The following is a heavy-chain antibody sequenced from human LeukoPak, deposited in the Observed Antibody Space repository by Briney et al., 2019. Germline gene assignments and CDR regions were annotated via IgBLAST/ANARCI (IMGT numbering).Heavy chain of an antibody. Sequence: GGSLRLSCAASGFTFSSYWMSWVRQAPGKGLEWVANIKQDGSEKYYVDSVKGRFAISRDNAKNSLYLQMNSLRAEDTAVYYCARNHLPPPPRLGELVDYYYYGMDVWGQGTTVTVSS. V-gene: IGHV3-7*04. CDR2: IKQDGSEK. CDR3: ARNHLPPPPRLGELVDYYYYGMDV. J-gene: IGHJ6*02. D-gene: IGHD3-16*01. CDR1: GFTFSSYW.